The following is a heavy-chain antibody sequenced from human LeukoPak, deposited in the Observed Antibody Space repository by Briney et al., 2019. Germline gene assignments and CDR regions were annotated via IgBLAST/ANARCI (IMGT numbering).Heavy chain of an antibody. CDR3: ARDGNMDV. CDR2: LNPNSGGT. D-gene: IGHD4-23*01. Sequence: ASVRVSCKASGYTFTDYYLHWVRQAPGQGLEWMGWLNPNSGGTNYAQKFQGRVTVTRDTSISTAYMELTSLRSDDTAVYYCARDGNMDVWGPGTTVTVSS. V-gene: IGHV1-2*02. J-gene: IGHJ6*02. CDR1: GYTFTDYY.